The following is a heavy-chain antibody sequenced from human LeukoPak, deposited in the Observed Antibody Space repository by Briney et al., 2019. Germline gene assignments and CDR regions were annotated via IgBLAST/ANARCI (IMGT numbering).Heavy chain of an antibody. J-gene: IGHJ4*02. CDR1: GFTFSSYS. CDR2: ISSSSSYI. D-gene: IGHD3-3*01. V-gene: IGHV3-21*01. CDR3: TGDLHFPLDGG. Sequence: GGSLRLSCAASGFTFSSYSMNWVRQAPGEGLEWVSSISSSSSYIYYADSVKGRFTISRDNAKNSLYLQMNSLRAEDTAVYYSTGDLHFPLDGGRGQGTLVTVSS.